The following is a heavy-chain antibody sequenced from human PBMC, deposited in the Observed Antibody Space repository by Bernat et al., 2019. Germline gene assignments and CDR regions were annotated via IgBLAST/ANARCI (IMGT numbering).Heavy chain of an antibody. D-gene: IGHD1-26*01. J-gene: IGHJ4*02. CDR2: ISGSGDST. Sequence: EVQLLESGGCLVRPGGSLRLSCAASGFTFTSYAMTWVRQAPGKGLEWVSAISGSGDSTYYAHSVKGRFTISRDNSKNTLYLQMNSLRAEDTAVYFCAKDRELVDHWGQGTLVTVSS. CDR1: GFTFTSYA. CDR3: AKDRELVDH. V-gene: IGHV3-23*01.